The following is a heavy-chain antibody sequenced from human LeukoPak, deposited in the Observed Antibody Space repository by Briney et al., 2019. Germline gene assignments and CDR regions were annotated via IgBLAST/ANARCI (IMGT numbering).Heavy chain of an antibody. CDR1: GDSINNNNW. D-gene: IGHD4-17*01. V-gene: IGHV4-4*02. J-gene: IGHJ5*02. Sequence: PSETLSLTCAVSGDSINNNNWWSWVRQSPGKGLEWIGEIYHSGSTYYNPSLKSRVTISVDRSKNQFSLKLSSVTAADTAVYYCARGGDYDLNWFDPWGQGTLVTVSS. CDR2: IYHSGST. CDR3: ARGGDYDLNWFDP.